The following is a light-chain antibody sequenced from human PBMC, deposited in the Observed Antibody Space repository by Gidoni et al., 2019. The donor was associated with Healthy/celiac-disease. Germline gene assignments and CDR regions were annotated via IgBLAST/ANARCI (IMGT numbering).Light chain of an antibody. J-gene: IGKJ4*01. CDR2: AAS. V-gene: IGKV1-39*01. CDR1: QSISSY. Sequence: DIQMTQSPSSLSASVGDRVTITCRASQSISSYFNWYQQKPGKAPKLLIYAASRLQSGVPSRFSGRGSGTDFTLTISSLQPEDFATYSCQQSYSTPLTFGGGTKVEIK. CDR3: QQSYSTPLT.